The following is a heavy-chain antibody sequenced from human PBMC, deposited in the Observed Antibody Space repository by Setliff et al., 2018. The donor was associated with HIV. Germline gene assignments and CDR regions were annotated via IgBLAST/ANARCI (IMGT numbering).Heavy chain of an antibody. J-gene: IGHJ4*02. CDR3: ARGGLGVVGAIDY. Sequence: SETLSLTCAVSSYSISSGYYWGWIRQPPGKGLEWIGNIYHSGSTYYNPSLKSRVTISVDTSKNQFSLNLSSVTAADTAVYYCARGGLGVVGAIDYWSQGTLVTVSS. CDR1: SYSISSGYY. CDR2: IYHSGST. V-gene: IGHV4-38-2*01. D-gene: IGHD2-15*01.